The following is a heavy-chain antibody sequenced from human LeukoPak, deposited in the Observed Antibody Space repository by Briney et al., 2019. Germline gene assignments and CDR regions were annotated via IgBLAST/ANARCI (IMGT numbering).Heavy chain of an antibody. Sequence: GGSLRLSCAASGFTFSSYEMNWVRQAPGKGPEWVSYISSSGSTIYYADSVKGRFTISRDNAKNSLYLQMNSLRAEDTAVYYCALWFGESPILDYWGQGTLVTVSS. CDR2: ISSSGSTI. J-gene: IGHJ4*02. CDR3: ALWFGESPILDY. V-gene: IGHV3-48*03. CDR1: GFTFSSYE. D-gene: IGHD3-10*01.